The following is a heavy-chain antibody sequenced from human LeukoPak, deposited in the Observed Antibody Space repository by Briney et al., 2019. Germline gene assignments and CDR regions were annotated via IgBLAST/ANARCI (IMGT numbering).Heavy chain of an antibody. D-gene: IGHD2-21*01. J-gene: IGHJ4*02. V-gene: IGHV3-30*04. CDR2: ISYDGITE. Sequence: GGSLRLSCAASGFAFSSFAMHWVRQAPGKGLEWVSLISYDGITEDYSDSVKGRFTISRDNVKNSLYLQMNRLRPEDTAVYYCRGGHYSGLERWGRGTLVTVSP. CDR3: RGGHYSGLER. CDR1: GFAFSSFA.